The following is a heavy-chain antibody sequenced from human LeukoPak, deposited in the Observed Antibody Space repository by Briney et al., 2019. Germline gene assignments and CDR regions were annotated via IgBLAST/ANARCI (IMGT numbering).Heavy chain of an antibody. V-gene: IGHV4-59*12. D-gene: IGHD4-23*01. Sequence: SETLSLTCTVSGGSIISYYWSWMRQPPGKGLEWVGYIYYSGSTNYNPSLKRRVTISVDTSKNQFSLKLSSVTAADTAVYYCAREGGYGGIHFDYWGQGTLVTVSS. CDR3: AREGGYGGIHFDY. CDR2: IYYSGST. J-gene: IGHJ4*02. CDR1: GGSIISYY.